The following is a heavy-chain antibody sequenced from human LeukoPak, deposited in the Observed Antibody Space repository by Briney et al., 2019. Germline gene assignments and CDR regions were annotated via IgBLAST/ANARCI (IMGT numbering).Heavy chain of an antibody. D-gene: IGHD6-13*01. Sequence: ASVKVSCKTSGYSYNYNSIGWARQAPGQVLEWLGWISTYNGNTNYAQNLQGRVTMTTDTSTSTAYMELGSLRSDDTAVYYCARLKGSSWDKGTDYWGQGTLVTVSS. CDR2: ISTYNGNT. CDR3: ARLKGSSWDKGTDY. J-gene: IGHJ4*02. V-gene: IGHV1-18*01. CDR1: GYSYNYNS.